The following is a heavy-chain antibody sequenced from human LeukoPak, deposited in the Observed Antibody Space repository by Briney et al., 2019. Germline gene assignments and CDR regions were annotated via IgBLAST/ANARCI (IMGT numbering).Heavy chain of an antibody. CDR2: IIPIIGTA. CDR1: GGTFSSYA. CDR3: ASRLMVEMSTYFDY. J-gene: IGHJ4*02. D-gene: IGHD5-24*01. Sequence: ASVKVSCKTSGGTFSSYAISWVRQTPGQGLEWMGGIIPIIGTANYAQKFQGRVTITADESTTTAYMELSSLRSEDTAMYYCASRLMVEMSTYFDYWGQGTLVTVSS. V-gene: IGHV1-69*13.